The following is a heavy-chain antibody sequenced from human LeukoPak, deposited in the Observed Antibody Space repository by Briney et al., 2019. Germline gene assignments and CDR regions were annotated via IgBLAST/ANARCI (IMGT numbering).Heavy chain of an antibody. CDR1: GDSLSGYY. D-gene: IGHD3-10*01. Sequence: SETLSLTCTVSGDSLSGYYWSWIRQPPGKGLEWMGYIYYTGSISYNPSLKSRVIISVDTSKNQFSLKLSSVTAADTAVYYCARGHGSGTDLLYPWGQGTLVTVSS. CDR3: ARGHGSGTDLLYP. V-gene: IGHV4-59*01. J-gene: IGHJ5*02. CDR2: IYYTGSI.